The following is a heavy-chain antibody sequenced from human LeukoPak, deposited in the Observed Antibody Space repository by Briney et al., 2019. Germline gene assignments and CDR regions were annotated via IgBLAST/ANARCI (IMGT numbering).Heavy chain of an antibody. CDR2: IYHSGST. CDR3: ARGETAAGIRRYYYYYGMGV. D-gene: IGHD6-13*01. V-gene: IGHV4-4*02. J-gene: IGHJ6*02. Sequence: SGTLSLTCAVSGGSISSSNWWSWVRQPPGKGLEWIGEIYHSGSTNYNPSLKSRVTISVDKSKNQFSLKLSSVTAADTAVYYCARGETAAGIRRYYYYYGMGVWGQGTTVTVSS. CDR1: GGSISSSNW.